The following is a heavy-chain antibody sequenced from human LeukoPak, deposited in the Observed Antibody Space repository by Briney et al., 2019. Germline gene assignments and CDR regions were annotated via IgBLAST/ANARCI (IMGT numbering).Heavy chain of an antibody. CDR2: INPNSGGT. V-gene: IGHV1-2*02. D-gene: IGHD5-12*01. J-gene: IGHJ4*02. CDR1: GYTFTSYY. Sequence: ASVKVSCKASGYTFTSYYMHWVRQAPGLGLEWMGWINPNSGGTNYAQKFQGRVTMTRDTSISTAYMELSRLRSDDTAVYYCARDVARYYFDYWGQGTLVTVSS. CDR3: ARDVARYYFDY.